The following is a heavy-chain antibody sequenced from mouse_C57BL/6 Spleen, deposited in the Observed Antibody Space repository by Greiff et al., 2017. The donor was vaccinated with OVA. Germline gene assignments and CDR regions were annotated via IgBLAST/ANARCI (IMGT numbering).Heavy chain of an antibody. CDR2: INPSSGYT. Sequence: QVQLQQSGAELVRPGASVKMSCKASGYTFTSYTMHWVKQRPGQGLEWIGYINPSSGYTKYNQKFKDKATLTADKSSSTAYMQLSSLTSEDSAVYYCARQEEYYCSSYWFAYWGQGTLVTVSA. D-gene: IGHD1-1*01. CDR1: GYTFTSYT. CDR3: ARQEEYYCSSYWFAY. J-gene: IGHJ3*01. V-gene: IGHV1-4*01.